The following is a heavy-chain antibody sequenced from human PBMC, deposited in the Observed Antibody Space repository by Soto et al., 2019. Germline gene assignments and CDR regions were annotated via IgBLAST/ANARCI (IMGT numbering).Heavy chain of an antibody. CDR3: AYRALYSGSYWDGGYFDS. CDR1: GFSLHTSGVG. J-gene: IGHJ4*02. Sequence: QITLRESSPTRVRPTQTLSLTCSFSGFSLHTSGVGVGWIRQPPGKALEWLAIIYWDDDKRYSPSLKSRLSITKDTSENQVVLTMTNMDPVDTATYYCAYRALYSGSYWDGGYFDSWGQGTLITVSS. V-gene: IGHV2-5*02. CDR2: IYWDDDK. D-gene: IGHD1-26*01.